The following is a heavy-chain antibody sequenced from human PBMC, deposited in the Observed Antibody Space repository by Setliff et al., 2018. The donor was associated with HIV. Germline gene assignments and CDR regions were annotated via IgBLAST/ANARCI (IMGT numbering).Heavy chain of an antibody. D-gene: IGHD3-22*01. CDR2: INLNSGGT. V-gene: IGHV1-2*06. CDR1: GYTSTGYY. CDR3: AREERYYDGKGALDY. J-gene: IGHJ4*02. Sequence: ASVKVSCKASGYTSTGYYVHWVRQAPGQGLEWMGRINLNSGGTTYAQNFQGRVAMTRDTSITTAYMELSRLISDDTAVYYCAREERYYDGKGALDYWGQGTLVTVSS.